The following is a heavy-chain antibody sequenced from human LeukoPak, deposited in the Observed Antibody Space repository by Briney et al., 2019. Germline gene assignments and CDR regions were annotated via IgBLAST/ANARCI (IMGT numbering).Heavy chain of an antibody. V-gene: IGHV3-43*02. CDR1: GFTFGDFA. J-gene: IGHJ4*02. Sequence: GSLRLSCAASGFTFGDFAMHWVRQAPGKGLEWVSCITGDGIRTHYADSVKGRFTISRDNAKNTVFLQMNSLRAEDTAVYYCTRYIDSWGQGTLVTVSS. CDR2: ITGDGIRT. CDR3: TRYIDS.